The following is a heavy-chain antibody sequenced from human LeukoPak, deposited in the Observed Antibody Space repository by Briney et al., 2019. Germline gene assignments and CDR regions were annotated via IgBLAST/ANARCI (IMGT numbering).Heavy chain of an antibody. V-gene: IGHV1-18*01. CDR3: ARGGTYYPCIDY. D-gene: IGHD1-26*01. CDR1: GYTFTSSY. J-gene: IGHJ4*02. CDR2: ISAYNGRT. Sequence: GASVKVSCKASGYTFTSSYINWVRQAPGQRLEWMGWISAYNGRTNYAQKFQGRVTMTTDSSTSTAYMDLTSLRSDDTAVYYCARGGTYYPCIDYWGQGTLVTVPS.